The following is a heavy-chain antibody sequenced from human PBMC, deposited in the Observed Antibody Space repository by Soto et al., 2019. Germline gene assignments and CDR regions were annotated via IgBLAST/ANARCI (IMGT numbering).Heavy chain of an antibody. J-gene: IGHJ3*01. D-gene: IGHD1-26*01. Sequence: PSETLSLTCTVTGASVINDYWNWIRQPPGKGLEWIGFVYDSGSSSYNSSLKSRLTISVVTSKNQFSLKLSSVTAADTAVYYCVRQVGATGSYSYAVWGQGTMVTVSS. CDR1: GASVINDY. CDR2: VYDSGSS. CDR3: VRQVGATGSYSYAV. V-gene: IGHV4-59*02.